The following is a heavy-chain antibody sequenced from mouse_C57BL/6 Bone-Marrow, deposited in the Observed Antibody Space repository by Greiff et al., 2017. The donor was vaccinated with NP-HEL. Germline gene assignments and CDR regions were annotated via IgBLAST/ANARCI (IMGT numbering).Heavy chain of an antibody. V-gene: IGHV1-82*01. CDR1: GYAFSSSW. CDR2: IYPGDGDT. Sequence: VQLQQSGPELVKPGASVKISCKASGYAFSSSWMNWVKQRPGKGLEWIGRIYPGDGDTNYNGKFKGKATLTADKSSSTAYMQLSSLTSEESAVYFCARRGYYYGSSPYWYFDVWGTGTTVTVSS. D-gene: IGHD1-1*01. J-gene: IGHJ1*03. CDR3: ARRGYYYGSSPYWYFDV.